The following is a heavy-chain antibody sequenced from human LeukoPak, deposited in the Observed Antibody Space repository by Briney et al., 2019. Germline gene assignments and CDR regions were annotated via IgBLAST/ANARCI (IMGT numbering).Heavy chain of an antibody. D-gene: IGHD3-22*01. CDR1: GFTFSSYW. CDR2: INSDGSGT. Sequence: GGSLRLSCAASGFTFSSYWMHWVRQAPGKGLVWVSRINSDGSGTSYADSVKGRFTISRDNAKNTLYLQMNSLRAEDTAVYYCARDPPVYYYDSSGYIDHWGQGTLVTVSS. CDR3: ARDPPVYYYDSSGYIDH. J-gene: IGHJ4*02. V-gene: IGHV3-74*01.